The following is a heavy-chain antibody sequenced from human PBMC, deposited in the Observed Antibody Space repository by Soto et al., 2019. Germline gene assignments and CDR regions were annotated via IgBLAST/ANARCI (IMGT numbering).Heavy chain of an antibody. D-gene: IGHD5-12*01. CDR1: GGTISSSSYY. Sequence: SETPYLACTVSGGTISSSSYYGGWIRQPPGKGLEWIGSIYYSGSTYYNPSLKSRVTISVDTSKNQFSLKLSSVTAADTAVYYCARRLIVATIRDAYYYYGMDVWGQGTTVTVSS. CDR2: IYYSGST. J-gene: IGHJ6*02. V-gene: IGHV4-39*01. CDR3: ARRLIVATIRDAYYYYGMDV.